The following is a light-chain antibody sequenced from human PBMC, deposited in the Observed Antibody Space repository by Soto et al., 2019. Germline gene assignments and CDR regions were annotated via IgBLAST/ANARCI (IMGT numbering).Light chain of an antibody. CDR2: GAS. V-gene: IGKV1-6*01. CDR1: QDIRND. Sequence: AIQVTQSPSSLSASVGDRVTITCRASQDIRNDLGWFQQKPGKAPRLLIYGASILQSGVPSRFSGSGSGTAFTLTISSLPPEDFATYYCLHDYNRPFTFGQGTKLEIK. J-gene: IGKJ2*01. CDR3: LHDYNRPFT.